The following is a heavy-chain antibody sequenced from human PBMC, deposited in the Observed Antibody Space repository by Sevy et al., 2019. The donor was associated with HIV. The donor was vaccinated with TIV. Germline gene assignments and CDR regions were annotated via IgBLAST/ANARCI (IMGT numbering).Heavy chain of an antibody. Sequence: GGSLRLSCAASGFTFSSYSLSSYSMNWVRQAPGKGLEWASSISSGSSYIFYADSVKGRFTISRDNAKNSLYLQMNSLRAEDTAVYYCARDRGVGTSSYGMDVWGQGTTVTVSS. CDR2: ISSGSSYI. CDR1: GFTFSSYSLSSYS. CDR3: ARDRGVGTSSYGMDV. D-gene: IGHD1-26*01. V-gene: IGHV3-21*01. J-gene: IGHJ6*02.